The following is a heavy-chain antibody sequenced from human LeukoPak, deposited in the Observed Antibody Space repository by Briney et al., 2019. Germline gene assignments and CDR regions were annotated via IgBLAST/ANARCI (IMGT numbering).Heavy chain of an antibody. V-gene: IGHV4-4*07. CDR1: GGSIISHY. D-gene: IGHD6-13*01. CDR3: AKDTSSWYSPPGAFDL. CDR2: VYASGST. J-gene: IGHJ3*01. Sequence: SETLSLTCTVSGGSIISHYWNWIRQPARKGLEWIGRVYASGSTTYNPSLKNRVTMSVDTSKNQFSLRLTSVTAAHTAVYYCAKDTSSWYSPPGAFDLWGQGTMVTVSS.